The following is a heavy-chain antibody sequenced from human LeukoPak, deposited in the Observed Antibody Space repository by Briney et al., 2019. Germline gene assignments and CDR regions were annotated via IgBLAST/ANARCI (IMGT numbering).Heavy chain of an antibody. J-gene: IGHJ4*02. CDR3: ARGNMITFGGVIGKEFDY. Sequence: SETLSLTCAVYGGSFSGYYWSWIRQPPGKGLEWIGEINHSGSTNYNPSLKSRVTISVDTSKNQFSLKLSSVTAADTAVYYCARGNMITFGGVIGKEFDYWAREPWSPSPQ. V-gene: IGHV4-34*01. CDR1: GGSFSGYY. D-gene: IGHD3-16*02. CDR2: INHSGST.